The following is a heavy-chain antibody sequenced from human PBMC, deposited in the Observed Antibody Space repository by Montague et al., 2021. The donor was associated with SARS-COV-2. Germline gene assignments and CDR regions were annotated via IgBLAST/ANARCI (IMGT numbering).Heavy chain of an antibody. CDR3: ASAPRYRFGVWAY. CDR2: INQSGYT. CDR1: GASSSNYY. D-gene: IGHD3-16*01. V-gene: IGHV4-34*01. J-gene: IGHJ4*02. Sequence: SETLSLTCAVYGASSSNYYWSWIRQSPGKGLEWVGEINQSGYTDYNPSLESRLTISLDASKKQFSLKMTSVTAADTAIYYCASAPRYRFGVWAYWGQGTLVTVSS.